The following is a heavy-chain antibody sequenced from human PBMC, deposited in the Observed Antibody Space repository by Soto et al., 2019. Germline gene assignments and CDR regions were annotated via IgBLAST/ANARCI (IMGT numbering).Heavy chain of an antibody. CDR3: ARCRSQFRVGNTSVNYFDY. J-gene: IGHJ4*02. CDR2: IIPGNGDT. Sequence: GASVKVSCKASGYSLTSYRIHWVRQAPGQRLEWMGWIIPGNGDTEYSQKFQDRVSITRDTSASTAYMDLSSLRSEDTAVYYCARCRSQFRVGNTSVNYFDYWGQGSLVTVSS. D-gene: IGHD1-26*01. V-gene: IGHV1-3*01. CDR1: GYSLTSYR.